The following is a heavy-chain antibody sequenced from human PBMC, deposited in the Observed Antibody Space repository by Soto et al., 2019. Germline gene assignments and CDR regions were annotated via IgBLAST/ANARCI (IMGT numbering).Heavy chain of an antibody. CDR2: INPSGGST. D-gene: IGHD4-17*01. CDR3: ARDPVPLTTVTTGVFDY. V-gene: IGHV1-46*01. CDR1: GYTFTSYY. J-gene: IGHJ4*02. Sequence: GASVKVSCKASGYTFTSYYMHWVRQAPGQGLEWMGIINPSGGSTSYAQKFQGRVTMTRDTSTSTVYMELSSLRSEDTAVYYCARDPVPLTTVTTGVFDYWGQGTLVTVSS.